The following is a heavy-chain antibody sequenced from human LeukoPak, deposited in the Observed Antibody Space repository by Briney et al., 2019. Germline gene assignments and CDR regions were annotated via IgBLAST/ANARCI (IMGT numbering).Heavy chain of an antibody. V-gene: IGHV3-53*01. J-gene: IGHJ5*02. CDR1: GFTVRSNY. Sequence: GGSLRLSCAASGFTVRSNYMTWVRQAPGKGLEGVSVMYSGDSTYYDDSVKGRFTISRDNSKNTLDLQMNGLRDEDTGVYYCARADRYSSWFVHWGQGTLVTVSS. CDR3: ARADRYSSWFVH. CDR2: MYSGDST. D-gene: IGHD5-18*01.